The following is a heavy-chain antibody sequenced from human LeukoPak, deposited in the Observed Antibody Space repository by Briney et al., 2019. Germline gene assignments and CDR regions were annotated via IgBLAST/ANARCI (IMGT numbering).Heavy chain of an antibody. CDR3: AQDYSGYDLSAGY. D-gene: IGHD5-12*01. J-gene: IGHJ4*02. Sequence: GGSLRLACAASGFTFSSHAMSWVRQAPGKGLEWVSVTSGSGRSAYYADSLKGRFTISRDNSKDTVYLQINSLRAEDTALYYCAQDYSGYDLSAGYWGQGTLVTVAS. CDR2: TSGSGRSA. V-gene: IGHV3-23*01. CDR1: GFTFSSHA.